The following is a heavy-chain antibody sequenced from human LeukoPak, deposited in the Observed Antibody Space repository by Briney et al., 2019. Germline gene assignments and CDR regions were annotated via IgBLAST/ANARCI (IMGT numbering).Heavy chain of an antibody. CDR1: GLTFSSHW. Sequence: QPGGSLRLSCAASGLTFSSHWMHWVRQAPGKGLVWVSRITNDGSCTTYADSVKGRFTVSRDNAKNTLYLQVNNLRAEDTAVYYCARGPNSNWSGLDFWGQGTLLTVSS. V-gene: IGHV3-74*01. J-gene: IGHJ4*02. CDR3: ARGPNSNWSGLDF. D-gene: IGHD6-6*01. CDR2: ITNDGSCT.